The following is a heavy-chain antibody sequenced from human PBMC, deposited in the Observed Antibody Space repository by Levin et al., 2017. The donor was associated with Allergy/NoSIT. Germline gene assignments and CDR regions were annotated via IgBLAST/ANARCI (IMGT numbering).Heavy chain of an antibody. Sequence: GGSLRLSCAASGFTFSSYAMSWVRQAPGKGLEWVSDISGSGGSTYYADSVKGRFTISRDNSKNTLYLQMNSLRAEDTAVYYCAKAPRGVTLFDYWGQGTLVTVSS. D-gene: IGHD2-21*02. CDR1: GFTFSSYA. CDR2: ISGSGGST. V-gene: IGHV3-23*01. CDR3: AKAPRGVTLFDY. J-gene: IGHJ4*02.